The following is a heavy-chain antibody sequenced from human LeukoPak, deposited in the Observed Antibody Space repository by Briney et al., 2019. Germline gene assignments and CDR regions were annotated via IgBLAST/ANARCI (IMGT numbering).Heavy chain of an antibody. V-gene: IGHV4-59*11. D-gene: IGHD6-13*01. CDR3: ARAKAAGSYDF. CDR1: GGSISRHY. Sequence: SETLSLTCSVSGGSISRHYWTWIRQPPRKGLEWIGYAHFSGSTNYNPSLKSRATAPLDRAKNQISLTLTSVTAADTAVYFCARAKAAGSYDFWGQGTLVTVSS. CDR2: AHFSGST. J-gene: IGHJ4*02.